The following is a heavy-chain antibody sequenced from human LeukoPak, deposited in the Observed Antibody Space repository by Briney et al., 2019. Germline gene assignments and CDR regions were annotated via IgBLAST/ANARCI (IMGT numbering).Heavy chain of an antibody. V-gene: IGHV3-33*01. CDR3: AGDRYSSSWYRYYYYYYGMDV. CDR1: GFTFSSYG. CDR2: IWYDGSNK. J-gene: IGHJ6*02. Sequence: GRSLRLSCAASGFTFSSYGMHWVRQAPGKGLEWVAVIWYDGSNKYYADSVKGRFTISRDNSKNTLYLQMNSLRAEDTAVYYCAGDRYSSSWYRYYYYYYGMDVWGQGATVTVSS. D-gene: IGHD6-13*01.